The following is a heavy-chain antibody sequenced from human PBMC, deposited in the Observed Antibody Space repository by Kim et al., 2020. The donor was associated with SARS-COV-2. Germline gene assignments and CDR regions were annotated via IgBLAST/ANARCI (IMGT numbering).Heavy chain of an antibody. J-gene: IGHJ4*01. V-gene: IGHV3-30*04. CDR2: ISYDGSNK. CDR1: GFTFSSYA. CDR3: AREGYDYVWGSYGYFDY. Sequence: GGSLRLSCAASGFTFSSYAMHWVRQAPGKGLEWVAVISYDGSNKYYADSVKGRFTISRDNSKNTLYLQMNSLRAEDTAVYYCAREGYDYVWGSYGYFDY. D-gene: IGHD3-16*01.